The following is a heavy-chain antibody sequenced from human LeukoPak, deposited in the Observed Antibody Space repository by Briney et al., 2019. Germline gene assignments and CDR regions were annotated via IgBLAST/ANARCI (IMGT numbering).Heavy chain of an antibody. CDR1: GGSISSYY. CDR3: ASGGLRLGRRVSDYYYMDV. V-gene: IGHV4-59*01. Sequence: KPSETLSLTCTVSGGSISSYYWSWIRQPPGKGLEWIGYIYYSGSTNYNPSLKSRVTISVDTSKNQFSLKLSSVTAADTAVYYCASGGLRLGRRVSDYYYMDVWGKGTTVTVSS. CDR2: IYYSGST. J-gene: IGHJ6*03. D-gene: IGHD3-16*01.